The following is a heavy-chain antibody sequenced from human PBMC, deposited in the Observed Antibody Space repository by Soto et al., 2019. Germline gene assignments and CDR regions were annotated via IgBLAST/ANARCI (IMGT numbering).Heavy chain of an antibody. V-gene: IGHV4-39*01. Sequence: QVLLQESGPGLVKPSETLSLTCTVTGASISSRSYYCGWIRQPPVKGLEWIGSIYYSGSTYNNPSRRSRVSMSIVTSKDQFSLQLTSVTAADTALYFCARQRTSVVTQAYFDVWGPGSLVTVSS. D-gene: IGHD2-21*02. CDR3: ARQRTSVVTQAYFDV. CDR1: GASISSRSYY. J-gene: IGHJ4*02. CDR2: IYYSGST.